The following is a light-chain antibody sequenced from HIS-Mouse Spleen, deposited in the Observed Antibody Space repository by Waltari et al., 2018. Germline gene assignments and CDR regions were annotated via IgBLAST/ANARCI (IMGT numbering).Light chain of an antibody. V-gene: IGLV3-21*03. CDR3: QVWDSSSDHVV. J-gene: IGLJ2*01. CDR1: NIGSKS. CDR2: DDS. Sequence: SYVLTQPPSVSVAPGKTARITRGGNNIGSKSVHWDQQKPGQAPVLVVSDDSDRPSGIPERFSGSNSGNTATLTISRVEAGDEADYYCQVWDSSSDHVVFGGGTKLTVL.